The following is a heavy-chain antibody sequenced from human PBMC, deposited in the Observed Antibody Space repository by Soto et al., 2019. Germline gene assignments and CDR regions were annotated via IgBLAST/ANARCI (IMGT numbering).Heavy chain of an antibody. V-gene: IGHV4-39*01. J-gene: IGHJ3*02. Sequence: QLQLQESGPGLVKPSETLSLTCTVSGGSISSSSYYWGWIRQPPGKGLEWIGSIYNSGSTYYNPSLESRVTLAVETFKHQYSLKLIYVTAADASVYYGARNPVYSGYDLGTYAFDIWGQGTMVTVSS. CDR3: ARNPVYSGYDLGTYAFDI. D-gene: IGHD5-12*01. CDR2: IYNSGST. CDR1: GGSISSSSYY.